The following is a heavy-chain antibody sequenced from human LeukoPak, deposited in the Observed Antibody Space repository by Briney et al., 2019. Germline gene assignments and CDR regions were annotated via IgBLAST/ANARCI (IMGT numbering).Heavy chain of an antibody. D-gene: IGHD3-16*02. CDR2: IYYSGST. J-gene: IGHJ4*02. CDR3: ARLHYDYVWGSYRQYYFDY. V-gene: IGHV4-59*08. Sequence: PSETLSLTCTVSGGSISSYYWSWIGHPPGKGLEWIVHIYYSGSTNYNPSLKSRVTISVDTSKNQFSLKLSSVTAADTAVYYCARLHYDYVWGSYRQYYFDYWGQGTLVTVSS. CDR1: GGSISSYY.